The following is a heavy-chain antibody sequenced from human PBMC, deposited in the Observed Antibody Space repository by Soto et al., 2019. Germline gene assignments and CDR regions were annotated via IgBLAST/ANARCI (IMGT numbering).Heavy chain of an antibody. V-gene: IGHV1-69*13. CDR3: ARKDGAGRYFPYNSDY. D-gene: IGHD3-10*01. Sequence: SSVKVSCKASGRTFSNYSISWVRQAPGQGLEWMGGIIPIFGTANYAQKFQGRVTITADESTSTAYMELSSLRSEDTAAYYCARKDGAGRYFPYNSDYWGTGTMVTVSS. J-gene: IGHJ4*02. CDR1: GRTFSNYS. CDR2: IIPIFGTA.